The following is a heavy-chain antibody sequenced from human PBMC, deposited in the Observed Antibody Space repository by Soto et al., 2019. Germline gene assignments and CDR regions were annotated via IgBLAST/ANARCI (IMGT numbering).Heavy chain of an antibody. CDR2: FDPEDGET. CDR3: ARDGDDVTGNNNCCDT. CDR1: GYTLTELS. V-gene: IGHV1-24*01. D-gene: IGHD5-12*01. Sequence: GASVKVSCKVSGYTLTELSMHWVRQAPGKGLEWMGGFDPEDGETIYAQKFQGRVTMTEDTSTDTAYMELSSLRSEDTAVYYCARDGDDVTGNNNCCDTRHKGTLVSVSS. J-gene: IGHJ5*02.